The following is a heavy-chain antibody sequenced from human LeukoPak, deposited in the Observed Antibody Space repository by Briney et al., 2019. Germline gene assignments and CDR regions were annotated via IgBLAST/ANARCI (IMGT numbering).Heavy chain of an antibody. D-gene: IGHD6-13*01. Sequence: GGSLRLSCAASGFTFSSYAMHWVRQAPGKGREWVAVILYDGSNKYYAGSVKGRFTISRDNSKNTLYLQMNSLRAEDTAVYYCARDPARDAAGIWIWYFDLWGRGTLVTVSS. V-gene: IGHV3-30-3*01. CDR2: ILYDGSNK. J-gene: IGHJ2*01. CDR1: GFTFSSYA. CDR3: ARDPARDAAGIWIWYFDL.